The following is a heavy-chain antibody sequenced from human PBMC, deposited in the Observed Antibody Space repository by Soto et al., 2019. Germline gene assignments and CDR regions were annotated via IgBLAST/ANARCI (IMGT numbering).Heavy chain of an antibody. D-gene: IGHD2-2*01. V-gene: IGHV3-73*01. Sequence: PGGSLRLSCAASGFTFSGSAMHWVRQASGKGLEWVGRIRSKANSYATAYAASVKGRFTISRDDSKNTAYLQMNSLKTEDTAVYYCTRHVPWEYCSSTSCYGPEVYYYYMDVWGKGTTVTVSS. CDR2: IRSKANSYAT. J-gene: IGHJ6*03. CDR1: GFTFSGSA. CDR3: TRHVPWEYCSSTSCYGPEVYYYYMDV.